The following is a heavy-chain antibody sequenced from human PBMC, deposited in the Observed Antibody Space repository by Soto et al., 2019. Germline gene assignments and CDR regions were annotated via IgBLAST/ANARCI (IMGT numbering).Heavy chain of an antibody. CDR1: GGSISSGAYY. CDR3: ARVGISSSDAFDI. J-gene: IGHJ3*02. V-gene: IGHV4-31*03. D-gene: IGHD6-6*01. CDR2: IYYSGNT. Sequence: SETLSLTCTVSGGSISSGAYYWSWIRQHPGEALEWIGYIYYSGNTYYNPSLKSRVMISVDTSKNQFSLRLSSVTAADTAVYYCARVGISSSDAFDIWGHGTMVT.